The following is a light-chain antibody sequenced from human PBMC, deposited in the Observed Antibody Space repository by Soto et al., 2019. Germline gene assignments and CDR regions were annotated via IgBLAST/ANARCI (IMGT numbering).Light chain of an antibody. V-gene: IGKV3-15*01. CDR3: QQYQYWPPLM. CDR2: VAS. Sequence: VLTRARATLGVSRAKRDTNSCKASQSLGSDLAWYQQKPGQATRLLMYVASACASGITARFRGSGCGTEFTLTISSMECQDVEVCNCQQYQYWPPLMFGQGTKVEIK. J-gene: IGKJ1*01. CDR1: QSLGSD.